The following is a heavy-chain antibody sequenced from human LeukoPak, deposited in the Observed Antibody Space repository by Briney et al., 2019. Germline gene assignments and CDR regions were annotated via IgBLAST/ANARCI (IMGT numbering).Heavy chain of an antibody. V-gene: IGHV4-59*01. Sequence: SETLSLTCTVSGASISSFYWSWIRQPPGKGLEWIGYIYYSGSTNSNPSLKSRDTISVDTSKNQFSLKVSSVTAADTAGYYCARGTSNVLGHFDWLHMDVWGKGTTVTVSS. CDR2: IYYSGST. J-gene: IGHJ6*03. CDR1: GASISSFY. CDR3: ARGTSNVLGHFDWLHMDV. D-gene: IGHD3-9*01.